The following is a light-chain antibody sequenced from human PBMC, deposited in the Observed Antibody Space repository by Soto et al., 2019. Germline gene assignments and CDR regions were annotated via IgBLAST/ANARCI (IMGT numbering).Light chain of an antibody. CDR2: WAS. Sequence: DIVMTQSPDSLAVSLGERATLNCKSSQSVLYSHNNRNHLAWYQKKPGQPPIVLVYWASTRESGVPDRFSGSGSGADFSLTISSLQAEDVAVYYCQQYYRSPLSFGGGTRVEIK. J-gene: IGKJ4*01. CDR3: QQYYRSPLS. V-gene: IGKV4-1*01. CDR1: QSVLYSHNNRNH.